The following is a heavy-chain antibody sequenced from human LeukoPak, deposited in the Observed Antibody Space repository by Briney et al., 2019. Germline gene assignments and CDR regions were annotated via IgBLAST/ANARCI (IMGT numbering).Heavy chain of an antibody. CDR2: IYSGGST. Sequence: GGSLRLSCAASGFTVSSNYMSWVRQAPGKGLEWVSVIYSGGSTYYADSVKGRFTISRDNSKNTLYLQMNSLRAEDTAVYYCARDPGYYYDSSVWGQGATATVSS. J-gene: IGHJ6*02. D-gene: IGHD3-22*01. CDR3: ARDPGYYYDSSV. CDR1: GFTVSSNY. V-gene: IGHV3-66*01.